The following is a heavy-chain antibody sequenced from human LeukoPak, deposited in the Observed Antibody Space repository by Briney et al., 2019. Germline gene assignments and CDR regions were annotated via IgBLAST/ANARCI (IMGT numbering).Heavy chain of an antibody. D-gene: IGHD3-22*01. CDR3: FRDRPNYYGSDGHYYRRDGDY. CDR2: IMSRGGGT. J-gene: IGHJ4*02. V-gene: IGHV3-23*01. CDR1: GFNFNIYA. Sequence: GGSLRLSCSASGFNFNIYAMSWVRQAPGEGPEGVSSIMSRGGGTLCTDSVEGRFTIPSDNSENVLYLRMHNLRAEDTAVYYCFRDRPNYYGSDGHYYRRDGDYWGQGTLVAVSS.